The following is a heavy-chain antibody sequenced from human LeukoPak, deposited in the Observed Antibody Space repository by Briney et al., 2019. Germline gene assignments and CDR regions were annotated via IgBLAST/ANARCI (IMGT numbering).Heavy chain of an antibody. J-gene: IGHJ4*02. Sequence: SETLSLTCTVSGGSISTSNYYWGWIRQPPGKGLEWIGNIFYSGSTYYSPSLKSRVTISVDTSKNQFSLKLSSVTAADTAVYYCARYMIAFDYWGQGTLVTVSS. D-gene: IGHD3-22*01. CDR3: ARYMIAFDY. V-gene: IGHV4-39*07. CDR2: IFYSGST. CDR1: GGSISTSNYY.